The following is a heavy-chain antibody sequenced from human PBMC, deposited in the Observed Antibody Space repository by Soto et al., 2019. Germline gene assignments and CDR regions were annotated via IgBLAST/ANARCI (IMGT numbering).Heavy chain of an antibody. CDR3: ARDPREYYFDC. CDR2: ISSSGSTI. Sequence: QVQLVESGGGLVKPGGSLRLSCEASGFTFSDYYMSWIRQAPGKGLEWVSYISSSGSTIYYADSVKGRFTISRDNAKNELYLQMNGMRAEDTAVYYCARDPREYYFDCWGQGTLVTVSS. V-gene: IGHV3-11*01. J-gene: IGHJ4*02. CDR1: GFTFSDYY.